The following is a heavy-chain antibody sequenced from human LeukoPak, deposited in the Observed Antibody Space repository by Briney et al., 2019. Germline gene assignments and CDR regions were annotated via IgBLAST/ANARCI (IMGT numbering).Heavy chain of an antibody. J-gene: IGHJ4*02. V-gene: IGHV3-33*01. CDR2: IWYDGSKK. CDR1: GFTFSSYG. CDR3: ARDMNHLVVVAATNIVATAGLDY. Sequence: GGSLRLSCAASGFTFSSYGMHWVRQAPGKGLEGGAVIWYDGSKKYYADSVKGRFTISRDNSKNTLYLQMNSLRAEDTAVYYCARDMNHLVVVAATNIVATAGLDYWGQGTLVTVSS. D-gene: IGHD2-15*01.